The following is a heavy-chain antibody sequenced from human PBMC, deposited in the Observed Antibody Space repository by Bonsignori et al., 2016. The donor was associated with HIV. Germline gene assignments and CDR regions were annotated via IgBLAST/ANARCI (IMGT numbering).Heavy chain of an antibody. CDR3: ASGDFDI. D-gene: IGHD3-10*01. CDR2: IYNSGST. J-gene: IGHJ3*02. CDR1: GGSYSSSSYY. V-gene: IGHV4-61*02. Sequence: QVQLQESGPGLVKPSQTLSLTCTVSGGSYSSSSYYWSWIRQPAGKGLEWIGRIYNSGSTYYNPSLKSRVTISIDTSKDQFSMELTSVTAADTAVYYCASGDFDIWGQGTMVTVSS.